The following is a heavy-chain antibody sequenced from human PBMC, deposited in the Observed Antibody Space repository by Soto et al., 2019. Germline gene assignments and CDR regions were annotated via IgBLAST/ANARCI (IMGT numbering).Heavy chain of an antibody. D-gene: IGHD2-15*01. V-gene: IGHV4-34*01. CDR3: ARGMLPGSFDI. CDR1: GGSFSGYY. Sequence: SETLSLTCAVYGGSFSGYYWSWIRQPPGKGLEWIGEINHSGSTNYNPSLKSRVTISVDTSKNQFSLKLSSVTAADTAVYYCARGMLPGSFDIWGQGTMVT. CDR2: INHSGST. J-gene: IGHJ3*02.